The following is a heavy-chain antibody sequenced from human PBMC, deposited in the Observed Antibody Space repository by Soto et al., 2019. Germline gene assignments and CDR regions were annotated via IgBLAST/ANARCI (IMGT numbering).Heavy chain of an antibody. CDR3: ASSMGRGGNDY. V-gene: IGHV3-7*05. Sequence: EVQLVDSGGGLVQPGGSLRLSCAACGFTFSDYWMSWVRQAPGKGLECVANIKTDGSEKYYVDPVKGRFTISRDNAKNSLYLQMNSLRAEDTAVYYCASSMGRGGNDYWGQGTLVAVSS. CDR2: IKTDGSEK. CDR1: GFTFSDYW. J-gene: IGHJ4*02. D-gene: IGHD3-10*01.